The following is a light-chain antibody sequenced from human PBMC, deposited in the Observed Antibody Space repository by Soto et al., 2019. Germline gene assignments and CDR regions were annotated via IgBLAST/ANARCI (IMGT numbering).Light chain of an antibody. CDR3: QQRSNWPPSIT. CDR2: DAS. CDR1: QSVSSSY. Sequence: EILLTQSPCTLSLSPGERATLSCRASQSVSSSYLAWYQQKPGQAPSLLIYDASNRATGIPARLSGSGSGTDFTLTISSLEPEDFAVYYCQQRSNWPPSITFGQGTRLEIK. J-gene: IGKJ5*01. V-gene: IGKV3-11*01.